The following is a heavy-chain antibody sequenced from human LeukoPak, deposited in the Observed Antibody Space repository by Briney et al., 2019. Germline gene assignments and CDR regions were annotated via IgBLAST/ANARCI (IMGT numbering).Heavy chain of an antibody. J-gene: IGHJ4*02. D-gene: IGHD6-19*01. V-gene: IGHV3-48*03. CDR2: ISSSGSTI. CDR1: GFTFSSYD. CDR3: ARKLVSGWYYFDY. Sequence: GGSLRLSCPASGFTFSSYDMNWVRQAPGKGLEWVSYISSSGSTIYYADSVKGRFTISRDNAENSLYLQMNSLRAEDTAVYYCARKLVSGWYYFDYWGQGTLVTVSS.